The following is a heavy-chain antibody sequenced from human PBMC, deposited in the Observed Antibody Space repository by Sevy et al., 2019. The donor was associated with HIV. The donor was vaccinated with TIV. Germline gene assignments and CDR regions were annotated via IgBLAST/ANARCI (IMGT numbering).Heavy chain of an antibody. Sequence: GGSLRLSCAASGFSFINAWMNWVRQAPGKVLEWVGRIRSKADGGTADYAAPVKGRFIISRDDSENTLYLLMNSLRTEDTAIYYCTTVLGWEGTSDYWGQGTLVTVSS. J-gene: IGHJ4*02. CDR1: GFSFINAW. CDR2: IRSKADGGTA. D-gene: IGHD1-26*01. CDR3: TTVLGWEGTSDY. V-gene: IGHV3-15*07.